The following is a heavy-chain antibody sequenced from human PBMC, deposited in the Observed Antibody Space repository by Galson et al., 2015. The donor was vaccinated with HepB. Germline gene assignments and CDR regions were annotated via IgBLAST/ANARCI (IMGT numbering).Heavy chain of an antibody. CDR1: GFTFSSYG. Sequence: SLRLSCAASGFTFSSYGMHWVRQAPGKGLEWVAVISYDGSNKYYADSVKGRFTISRDNSKNTLYLQMNSLRAEDTAVYYCAKEVWFEVVAAAYYFDYWGQGTLVTVSS. CDR3: AKEVWFEVVAAAYYFDY. D-gene: IGHD2-15*01. J-gene: IGHJ4*02. V-gene: IGHV3-30*18. CDR2: ISYDGSNK.